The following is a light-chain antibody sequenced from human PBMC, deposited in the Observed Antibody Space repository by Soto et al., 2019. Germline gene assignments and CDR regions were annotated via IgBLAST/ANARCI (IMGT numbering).Light chain of an antibody. CDR1: QDIFTW. J-gene: IGKJ4*01. Sequence: DIQTTPSPSSVSASVGDRVSITCRASQDIFTWLGWYQQKPGKAPKLLISAASNLQGAVPSRFSGSGSGTDFTLTISSLQPEDGATDDCQQAYSFPLSVGGGTKVEIK. V-gene: IGKV1-12*01. CDR2: AAS. CDR3: QQAYSFPLS.